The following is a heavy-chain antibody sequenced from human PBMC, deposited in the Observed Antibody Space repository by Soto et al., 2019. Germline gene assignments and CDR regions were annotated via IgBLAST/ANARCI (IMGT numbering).Heavy chain of an antibody. CDR2: VSSSSSYI. Sequence: PGGSLRLSCAASGFTFSSYSMNWVRQAPGKGLEWVSSVSSSSSYIYYADSVKGRFTISRDNAKNSLYLQMNSLRAEDTAVYYCARVGSSYWFDPWGQGTLVTVSS. CDR3: ARVGSSYWFDP. CDR1: GFTFSSYS. V-gene: IGHV3-21*01. D-gene: IGHD2-15*01. J-gene: IGHJ5*02.